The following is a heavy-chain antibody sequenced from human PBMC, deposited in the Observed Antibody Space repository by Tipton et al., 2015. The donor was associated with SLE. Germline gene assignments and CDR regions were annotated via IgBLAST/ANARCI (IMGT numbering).Heavy chain of an antibody. CDR3: ARHGGVPPDWFDP. D-gene: IGHD3-16*01. CDR1: GFTFSSNA. J-gene: IGHJ5*02. Sequence: LRLSCAASGFTFSSNAMNWVRQAPGKGLQWIGEINYSGSTNYNPSLKSRVTISVDTSKNQFSLKLSSVTAADTAVYYCARHGGVPPDWFDPWGQGTLVTVSS. CDR2: INYSGST. V-gene: IGHV4-34*01.